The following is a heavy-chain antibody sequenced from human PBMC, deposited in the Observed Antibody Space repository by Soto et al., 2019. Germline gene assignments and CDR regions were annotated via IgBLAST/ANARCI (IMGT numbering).Heavy chain of an antibody. V-gene: IGHV1-18*01. CDR3: ARDRVGATGWGGY. J-gene: IGHJ4*02. CDR2: ISAYNGNT. Sequence: SVKVSCKASGYTFTNYGINYVLQSALQWLDWMGCISAYNGNTNYAQKLQGRVTMTTDTSTSTAYMETSSLRSDDTARYYCARDRVGATGWGGYWGQGTLVTVSS. D-gene: IGHD1-26*01. CDR1: GYTFTNYG.